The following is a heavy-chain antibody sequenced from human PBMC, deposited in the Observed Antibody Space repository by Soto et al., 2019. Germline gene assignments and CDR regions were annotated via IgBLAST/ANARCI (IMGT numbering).Heavy chain of an antibody. D-gene: IGHD2-2*02. V-gene: IGHV1-8*01. CDR1: GYTFNSDN. J-gene: IGHJ5*02. CDR3: ARLRVTCTTDTCYSWFDP. CDR2: MNPNNDYT. Sequence: ASVKVSCKASGYTFNSDNIYWVRQAPGQGLEWMGYMNPNNDYTAYAQKFQGRVTMTGNPSLSTAYMELSSLRSDDTAVYYCARLRVTCTTDTCYSWFDPWGQGTLVTVSS.